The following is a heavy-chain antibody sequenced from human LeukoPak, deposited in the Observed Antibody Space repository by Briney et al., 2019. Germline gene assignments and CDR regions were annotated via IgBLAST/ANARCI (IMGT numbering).Heavy chain of an antibody. Sequence: GGSLRLSCAASGFTFSSYGMHWVRQAPGKGLEWVAFIRYDGSNKYYADSVKGRFTTSRDNSKNTLYLQMNSLRAEDTAVYYCAKDRVDSSGWYLYYYYYMDVWGKGTTVTVSS. V-gene: IGHV3-30*02. CDR1: GFTFSSYG. J-gene: IGHJ6*03. CDR3: AKDRVDSSGWYLYYYYYMDV. CDR2: IRYDGSNK. D-gene: IGHD6-19*01.